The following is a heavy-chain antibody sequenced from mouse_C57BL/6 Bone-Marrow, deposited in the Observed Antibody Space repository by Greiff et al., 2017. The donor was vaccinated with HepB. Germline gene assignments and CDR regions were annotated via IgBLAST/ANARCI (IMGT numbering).Heavy chain of an antibody. CDR1: GYTFTSYW. J-gene: IGHJ2*01. V-gene: IGHV1-64*01. D-gene: IGHD2-14*01. CDR2: IHPNSGST. CDR3: ARYAPRGRNYFDY. Sequence: QVQLQQSGAELVRPGASVTLSCKASGYTFTSYWMHWVKQRPGQGLEWIGRIHPNSGSTNYNEKFKGKATLTVDKSSSTAYMQLSSLTSEDSAVYYCARYAPRGRNYFDYWGQGTTLTVSS.